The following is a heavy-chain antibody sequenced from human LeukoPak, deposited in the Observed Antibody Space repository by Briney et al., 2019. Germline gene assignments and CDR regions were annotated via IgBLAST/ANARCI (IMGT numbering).Heavy chain of an antibody. CDR1: GGTFSSYA. CDR3: ARLGYCSGGSCYSLDY. J-gene: IGHJ4*02. CDR2: IIPIFGTA. Sequence: ASVKVSCKASGGTFSSYAISWVRQAPGQGLEWMGGIIPIFGTANYAQKFQGRVTITADESTSTAYMELSSLRSEDTAVYYCARLGYCSGGSCYSLDYWGQGTLVTVSS. D-gene: IGHD2-15*01. V-gene: IGHV1-69*01.